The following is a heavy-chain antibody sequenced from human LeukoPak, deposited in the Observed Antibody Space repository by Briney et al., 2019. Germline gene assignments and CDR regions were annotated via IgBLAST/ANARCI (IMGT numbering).Heavy chain of an antibody. CDR3: ARAPSIAAIRHAFDI. CDR2: IYTSGST. V-gene: IGHV4-4*07. CDR1: GGSISSYY. D-gene: IGHD6-6*01. Sequence: SETLSLTCTVSGGSISSYYWSWIRQPAGKGLEWIGRIYTSGSTNYNPSLKSRVTMSVDTSKNQFSLKLSSVTAADTVVYYCARAPSIAAIRHAFDIWGQGTMVTVSS. J-gene: IGHJ3*02.